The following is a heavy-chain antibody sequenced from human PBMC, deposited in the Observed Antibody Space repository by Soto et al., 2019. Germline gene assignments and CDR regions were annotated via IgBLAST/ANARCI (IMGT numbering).Heavy chain of an antibody. V-gene: IGHV5-51*01. CDR2: IYPGDSDT. Sequence: PGESLKISCKGSGYSFTSYWIGWVRQMPGKGLEWMGIIYPGDSDTRYSPSFQGQVTISADKSISTAYLQWSSLKASDTAMYYCASPQRWFGESHGAFDIWGQGTMVTVSS. J-gene: IGHJ3*02. CDR3: ASPQRWFGESHGAFDI. CDR1: GYSFTSYW. D-gene: IGHD3-10*01.